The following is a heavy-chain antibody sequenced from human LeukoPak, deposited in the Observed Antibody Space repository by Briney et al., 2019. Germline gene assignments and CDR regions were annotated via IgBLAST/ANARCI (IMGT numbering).Heavy chain of an antibody. CDR1: GASITTTSYC. J-gene: IGHJ4*02. CDR2: LYYGGRT. V-gene: IGHV4-39*01. D-gene: IGHD3-3*01. CDR3: ATQSASSPLKY. Sequence: SETLSLTCTVSGASITTTSYCWGWLRQTPGQRLEWIARLYYGGRTFYNPSLEHRVTISVDTSQNQYFLDVRSVTAAATAVYYCATQSASSPLKYWGEGNLVTVSS.